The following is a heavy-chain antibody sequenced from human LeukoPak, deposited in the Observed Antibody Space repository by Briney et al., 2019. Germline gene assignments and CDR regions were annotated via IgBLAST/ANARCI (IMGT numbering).Heavy chain of an antibody. D-gene: IGHD3-3*01. CDR1: GYTFTGYY. V-gene: IGHV1-2*02. CDR2: INPNSGGT. CDR3: ARFSKPGVVITYYFDY. Sequence: ASVKVSCKASGYTFTGYYMHWVRQAPGQGLEWMGWINPNSGGTNYAQKFQGRVTMTRATSISTAYMELSRLRSDDTAVYYCARFSKPGVVITYYFDYWGQGTLVTVSS. J-gene: IGHJ4*02.